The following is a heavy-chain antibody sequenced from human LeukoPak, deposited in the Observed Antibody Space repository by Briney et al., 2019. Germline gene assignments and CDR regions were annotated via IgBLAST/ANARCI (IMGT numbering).Heavy chain of an antibody. CDR3: ARYIPARPGFDH. CDR1: GGSISGYY. V-gene: IGHV4-4*07. Sequence: KTSETLSLTCTVSGGSISGYYWSWIRQPAGKGLEWIGRIYTSGSTNYNPSFKSRVTMSVDTSKNQFSLKLSSVTVADTAVYYCARYIPARPGFDHWGQGTLVTVSS. D-gene: IGHD6-6*01. CDR2: IYTSGST. J-gene: IGHJ4*02.